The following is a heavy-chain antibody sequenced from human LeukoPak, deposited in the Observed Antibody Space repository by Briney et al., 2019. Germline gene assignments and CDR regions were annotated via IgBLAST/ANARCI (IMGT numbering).Heavy chain of an antibody. Sequence: GGSLRLSCAASGFAVSSNYMSWVRQAPGKGLEWVSVIYSGGSTYYADSVKGRFTISRDNSKNTLYLQMNSLRAEDTAVYYCARVLKEMATQNAFDNWGQGTMVTVSS. D-gene: IGHD5-24*01. CDR1: GFAVSSNY. V-gene: IGHV3-53*01. CDR3: ARVLKEMATQNAFDN. J-gene: IGHJ3*02. CDR2: IYSGGST.